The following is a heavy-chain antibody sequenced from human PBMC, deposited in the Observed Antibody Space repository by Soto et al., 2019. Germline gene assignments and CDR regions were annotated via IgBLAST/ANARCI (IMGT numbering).Heavy chain of an antibody. CDR2: VRSKSNNYAT. Sequence: DVQVVHSGGGLVQPGGSLKLSCAASGFAFNDSAMHWVRQASGKGLEWVARVRSKSNNYATAYPGSVKGRFNLSRDDSMGTNSLQTNNLKPEDTAIYYCTNNFVWGQGVLVTVS. J-gene: IGHJ4*02. V-gene: IGHV3-73*01. CDR1: GFAFNDSA. D-gene: IGHD2-15*01. CDR3: TNNFV.